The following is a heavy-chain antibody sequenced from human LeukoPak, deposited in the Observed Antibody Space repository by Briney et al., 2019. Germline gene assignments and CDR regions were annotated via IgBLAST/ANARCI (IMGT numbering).Heavy chain of an antibody. CDR1: GFTFDDYA. V-gene: IGHV3-43*02. CDR3: AQDQSANGKTGYVMDV. J-gene: IGHJ6*02. D-gene: IGHD1-14*01. CDR2: ISGDGGST. Sequence: GGSLRLSCAAYGFTFDDYAMHWVRHAPGKGLEWVSLISGDGGSTYYADSVKGRFTISRDNNKNYLYLQMNSLRAEDTALYYGAQDQSANGKTGYVMDVWGQGTTVTVSS.